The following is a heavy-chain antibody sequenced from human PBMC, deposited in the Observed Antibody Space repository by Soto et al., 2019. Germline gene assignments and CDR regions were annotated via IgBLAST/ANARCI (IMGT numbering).Heavy chain of an antibody. Sequence: QVQLVESGGGVVQPGRSLRLSCAASGFTFSNYGMHWVRQAPGKGLEWVAIISYDGDNEYYADSVRGRFTISRDNSKNTLYLPTSSLRHEDTAVYYCAKDGGPVYCNSPGCSAKHFDYWGQGTLVTVSS. CDR2: ISYDGDNE. CDR3: AKDGGPVYCNSPGCSAKHFDY. D-gene: IGHD2-2*01. J-gene: IGHJ4*02. V-gene: IGHV3-30*18. CDR1: GFTFSNYG.